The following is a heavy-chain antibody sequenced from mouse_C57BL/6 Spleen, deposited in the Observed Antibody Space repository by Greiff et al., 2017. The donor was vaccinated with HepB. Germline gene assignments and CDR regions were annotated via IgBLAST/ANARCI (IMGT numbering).Heavy chain of an antibody. CDR2: INPSNGGT. J-gene: IGHJ2*01. D-gene: IGHD3-2*02. Sequence: VQLQQSGTELVKPGASVKLSCKASGYTFTSYWMHWVKQRPGQGLEWIGNINPSNGGTNYNEKFKSKATLTVDKSSSTAYMQLSSLTSEDSAVYYCARPGQLRLPFDYWGQGTTLTVSS. V-gene: IGHV1-53*01. CDR3: ARPGQLRLPFDY. CDR1: GYTFTSYW.